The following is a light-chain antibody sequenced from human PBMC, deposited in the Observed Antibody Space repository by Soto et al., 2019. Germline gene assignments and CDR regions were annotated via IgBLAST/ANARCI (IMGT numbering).Light chain of an antibody. J-gene: IGLJ3*02. CDR3: AAWDDSLNGWV. CDR2: SDN. CDR1: SSNIGTNT. V-gene: IGLV1-44*01. Sequence: QSVLTQPPSASGTPGQRVTISCSGSSSNIGTNTVNWYQQLPGTAPRLLIYSDNQRPSGVPDRFSGSNSGTSASLAISGLQSEDEADYYCAAWDDSLNGWVFGGGTKQTLL.